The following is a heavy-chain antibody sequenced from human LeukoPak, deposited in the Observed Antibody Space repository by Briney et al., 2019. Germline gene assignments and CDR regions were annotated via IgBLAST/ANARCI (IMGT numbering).Heavy chain of an antibody. CDR2: ISAYNGNT. Sequence: ASVTVSCKASGYTFTSYGISWVRQAPGQGLEWMGWISAYNGNTNYAQKLQGRVTITTDTSTSTAYMELRSLRSDDTAVYYCARDLTTVTTFLGGYWGQGTLVTVSS. J-gene: IGHJ4*02. CDR3: ARDLTTVTTFLGGY. V-gene: IGHV1-18*01. CDR1: GYTFTSYG. D-gene: IGHD4-17*01.